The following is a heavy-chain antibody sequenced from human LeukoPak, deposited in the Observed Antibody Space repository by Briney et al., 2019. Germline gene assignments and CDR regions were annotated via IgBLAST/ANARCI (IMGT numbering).Heavy chain of an antibody. CDR1: GFTFSSYA. CDR3: ARDSSMYSSGLDAFDI. CDR2: ISYDGSNK. D-gene: IGHD6-19*01. Sequence: GGSLRLSCAASGFTFSSYAMHWVRQAPGKGLEWVAVISYDGSNKYYADSVKGRFTISRDNSKNTLYLQMNSMRAEDTAVYYCARDSSMYSSGLDAFDIWGQGTMVTVSS. J-gene: IGHJ3*02. V-gene: IGHV3-30-3*01.